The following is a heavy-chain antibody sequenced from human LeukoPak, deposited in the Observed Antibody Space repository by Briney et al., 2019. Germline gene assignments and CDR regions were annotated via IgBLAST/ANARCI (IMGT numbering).Heavy chain of an antibody. CDR1: GGSISSYY. CDR2: IYYSGST. J-gene: IGHJ5*02. Sequence: SETLSLTCTVSGGSISSYYWSWIRQPPGKGLEWIGYIYYSGSTNYNPSLKSRVTISVDTSKNQFSLKLSSVTAADTAVYYCARGGYYDFWSGYYGLDPWGQGTLVTVSS. D-gene: IGHD3-3*01. CDR3: ARGGYYDFWSGYYGLDP. V-gene: IGHV4-59*01.